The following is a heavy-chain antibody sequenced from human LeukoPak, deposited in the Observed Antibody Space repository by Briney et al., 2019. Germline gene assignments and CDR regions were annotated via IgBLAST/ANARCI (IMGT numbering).Heavy chain of an antibody. CDR2: INPSGGST. CDR1: GYTFTSYY. CDR3: ARDGEVITMVRGVIIRNWFDP. D-gene: IGHD3-10*01. V-gene: IGHV1-46*01. J-gene: IGHJ5*02. Sequence: EASVKVSCKASGYTFTSYYMHWVRQAPGQGLEWMGIINPSGGSTSYAQKFQGRVTMTRDMSTSTVYMELSSLRSEDTAVYYCARDGEVITMVRGVIIRNWFDPWGQGTLVTVSS.